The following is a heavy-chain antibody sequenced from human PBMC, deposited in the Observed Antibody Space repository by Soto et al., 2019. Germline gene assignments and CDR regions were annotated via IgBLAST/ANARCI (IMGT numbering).Heavy chain of an antibody. CDR2: IYPDEFHS. CDR3: ARPRSGWWHDAFDI. J-gene: IGHJ3*02. V-gene: IGHV5-51*01. Sequence: GESLKISCKGSGYSFANYWLAWVRQVPGKGLEYMGIIYPDEFHSTYGPSFEGQVTISADKSISTAYLQWSSLKASDTAMYYCARPRSGWWHDAFDIWGQGTMVTVSS. D-gene: IGHD6-19*01. CDR1: GYSFANYW.